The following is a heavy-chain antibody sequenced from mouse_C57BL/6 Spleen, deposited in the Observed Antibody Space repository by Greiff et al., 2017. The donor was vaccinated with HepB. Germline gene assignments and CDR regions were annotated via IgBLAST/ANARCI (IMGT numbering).Heavy chain of an antibody. D-gene: IGHD2-1*01. V-gene: IGHV1-69*01. CDR3: ARGIYYGNYEFAY. CDR1: GYTFTSYW. Sequence: QVQLKQPGAELVMPGASVKLSCKASGYTFTSYWMHWVKQRPGQGLEWIGEIDPSDSYTNYNQKFKGKSTLTVDKSSSTAYMQLSSLTSEDSAVYYCARGIYYGNYEFAYWGQGTLVTVSA. CDR2: IDPSDSYT. J-gene: IGHJ3*01.